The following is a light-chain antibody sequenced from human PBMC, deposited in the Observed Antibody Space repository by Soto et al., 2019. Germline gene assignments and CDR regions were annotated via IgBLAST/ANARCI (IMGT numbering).Light chain of an antibody. CDR2: KAS. CDR1: QTISSW. CDR3: QQYSDYWS. J-gene: IGKJ1*01. V-gene: IGKV1-5*03. Sequence: DIQMSTSASALSGSVRDRVAITCRASQTISSWLAWYQQKPGKAPKLLIYKASTLKSGVPSRFSGSGSGTEFTLTISSLQPDDSATYYCQQYSDYWSVGQGTKVDIK.